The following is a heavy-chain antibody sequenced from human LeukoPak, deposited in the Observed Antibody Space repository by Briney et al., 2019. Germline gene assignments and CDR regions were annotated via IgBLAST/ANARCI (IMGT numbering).Heavy chain of an antibody. J-gene: IGHJ4*02. CDR1: GYSFTTYW. CDR2: IYPGDSDT. Sequence: GESLKISCKASGYSFTTYWIGWVRQMPGKGLEWMGIIYPGDSDTRYSPSFQGQVTISADESISTAYLQWSSLKASDTAMYYCARLGCTNGVCQYYFDYWGQGTLVTVSS. CDR3: ARLGCTNGVCQYYFDY. D-gene: IGHD2-8*01. V-gene: IGHV5-51*01.